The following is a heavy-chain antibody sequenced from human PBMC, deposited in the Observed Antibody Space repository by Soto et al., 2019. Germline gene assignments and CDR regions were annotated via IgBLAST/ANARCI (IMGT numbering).Heavy chain of an antibody. J-gene: IGHJ4*02. D-gene: IGHD6-6*01. CDR1: GGTFSSYA. V-gene: IGHV1-69*13. CDR3: ASINSSSFVHLFY. Sequence: ASVKVSCKASGGTFSSYAISWVRQAPGQGLEWMGGIIPIFGTANYAQKFQGRVTITADESTSTAYMELSSLRSEDTAVYYCASINSSSFVHLFYWGQGTLVTVSS. CDR2: IIPIFGTA.